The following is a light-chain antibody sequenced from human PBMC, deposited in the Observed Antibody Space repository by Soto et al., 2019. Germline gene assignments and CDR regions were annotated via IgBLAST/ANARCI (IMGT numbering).Light chain of an antibody. CDR1: QSVSSY. Sequence: EIVLTQSPATLSLSPGEXATLSCRASQSVSSYLAWYQQKPGQAPRLLIYDASNRATGIPARFSGSGSGTDFTLTIRSLEPEDFAVYYCQQRRNWPPWTFGQGTKVDIK. J-gene: IGKJ1*01. CDR2: DAS. CDR3: QQRRNWPPWT. V-gene: IGKV3-11*01.